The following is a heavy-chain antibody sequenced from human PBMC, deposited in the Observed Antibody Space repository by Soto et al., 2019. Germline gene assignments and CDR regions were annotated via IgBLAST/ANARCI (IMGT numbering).Heavy chain of an antibody. CDR3: ARPIDGYPSYYYYYGMDV. D-gene: IGHD5-12*01. CDR2: ISGSGSST. CDR1: GFTFSSSA. V-gene: IGHV3-23*01. Sequence: EVQLLESGGGLVQPGGSLRLSCAASGFTFSSSAMSWVRHAPGKGLEWVSTISGSGSSTYYADSVKGRFTISRDNSKNTLSLQMNSLRTEDTAVYYCARPIDGYPSYYYYYGMDVWGLGTTVTVSS. J-gene: IGHJ6*02.